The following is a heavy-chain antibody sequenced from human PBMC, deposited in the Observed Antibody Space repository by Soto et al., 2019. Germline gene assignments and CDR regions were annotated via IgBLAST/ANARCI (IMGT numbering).Heavy chain of an antibody. CDR3: ARDTTIFGVAPAGYMDV. CDR2: MNPNSGDT. CDR1: GYTFTNYD. D-gene: IGHD3-3*01. Sequence: WASVKVSCKTSGYTFTNYDINWVRQATGQGLEWLGWMNPNSGDTGYAQKFQGRLTMTRNTAISTAYMELSSLKSEDTAVYYCARDTTIFGVAPAGYMDVWGKGTTVTVSS. V-gene: IGHV1-8*01. J-gene: IGHJ6*03.